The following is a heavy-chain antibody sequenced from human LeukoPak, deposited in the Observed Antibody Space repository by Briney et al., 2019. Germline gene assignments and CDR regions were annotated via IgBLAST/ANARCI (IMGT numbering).Heavy chain of an antibody. CDR3: ARTQWLGSYYYYYMDV. J-gene: IGHJ6*03. CDR1: GYTLTSHD. V-gene: IGHV1-8*01. D-gene: IGHD6-19*01. Sequence: ASVKVSCRASGYTLTSHDINWVRQAAGQGLEWMGWMKFNSGNTGFAQKFQGRVTMTRNTSISTAYMELSSLTSEDTAVYYCARTQWLGSYYYYYMDVWGKGATVTVSS. CDR2: MKFNSGNT.